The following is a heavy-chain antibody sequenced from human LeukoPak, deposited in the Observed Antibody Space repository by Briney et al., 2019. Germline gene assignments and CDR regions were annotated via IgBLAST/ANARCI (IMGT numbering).Heavy chain of an antibody. Sequence: PSQTLSLTCTVSGGSISSGDYYWSWLRQPPGKGLEWIGYIYYSGSTYYNPSLKSRVTISVDTSKNQFSLKLSSVTAADTAAYYCARLMITFGGVIAPFDYWGQGTLVTVSS. J-gene: IGHJ4*02. CDR1: GGSISSGDYY. CDR3: ARLMITFGGVIAPFDY. V-gene: IGHV4-30-4*08. D-gene: IGHD3-16*02. CDR2: IYYSGST.